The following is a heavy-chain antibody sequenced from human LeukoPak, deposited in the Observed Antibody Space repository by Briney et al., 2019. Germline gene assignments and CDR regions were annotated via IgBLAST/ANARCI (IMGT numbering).Heavy chain of an antibody. V-gene: IGHV3-48*03. CDR1: GFTFSSYE. Sequence: PGGSLRLSCAASGFTFSSYEMNWVRQAPGKGLEWVSYISSSGSTIYYADSVKGRFTISRDNAKNSLYLQMNSLRAEDTAVYYCARDMAGATLFDYWGQGTLVTVSS. D-gene: IGHD1-26*01. CDR3: ARDMAGATLFDY. J-gene: IGHJ4*02. CDR2: ISSSGSTI.